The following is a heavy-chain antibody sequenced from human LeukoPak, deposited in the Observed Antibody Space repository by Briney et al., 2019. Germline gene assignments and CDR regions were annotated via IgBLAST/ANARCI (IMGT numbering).Heavy chain of an antibody. CDR2: IYHSGST. D-gene: IGHD2-21*02. CDR1: GGSISSGGYS. Sequence: PSETLSLTCAVSGGSISSGGYSWSWIRQPPGKGLEWIGYIYHSGSTYYNPSLKSRVTISVDRSKNQFSLKLSSVTAADTAVYYCARAAHRQYCGGDCQPLDYWGQGTLVTVSS. V-gene: IGHV4-30-2*01. CDR3: ARAAHRQYCGGDCQPLDY. J-gene: IGHJ4*02.